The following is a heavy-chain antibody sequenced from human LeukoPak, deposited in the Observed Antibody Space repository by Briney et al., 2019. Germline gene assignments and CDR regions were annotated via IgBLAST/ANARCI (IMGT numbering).Heavy chain of an antibody. D-gene: IGHD6-13*01. V-gene: IGHV4-34*01. Sequence: SEALSLTCAVYGGSFSGYYWSWIRQPPGKGLEWIGEINHSGSTNYNPSLKSRVTISVDTSKNQFSLKLSSVTAADTAVYYCAAAAGTRYFDYWGQGTLVTVSS. CDR1: GGSFSGYY. CDR2: INHSGST. CDR3: AAAAGTRYFDY. J-gene: IGHJ4*02.